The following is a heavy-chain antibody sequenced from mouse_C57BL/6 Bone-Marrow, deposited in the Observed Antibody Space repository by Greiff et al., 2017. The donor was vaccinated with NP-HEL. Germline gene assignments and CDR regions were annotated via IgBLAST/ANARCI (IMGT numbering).Heavy chain of an antibody. J-gene: IGHJ3*01. CDR1: GFTFSSYV. V-gene: IGHV5-9-1*02. CDR3: TRDPAGYYGSSFAY. CDR2: ISSGGDYI. Sequence: EVKVVESGEGLVKPGGSLKLSCAASGFTFSSYVMSWVRQTPEKRLEWVAYISSGGDYIYYADTVKGRFTISRDNARNTLYLQMSSLKSEDTAMYYCTRDPAGYYGSSFAYWGQGTLVTVSA. D-gene: IGHD1-1*01.